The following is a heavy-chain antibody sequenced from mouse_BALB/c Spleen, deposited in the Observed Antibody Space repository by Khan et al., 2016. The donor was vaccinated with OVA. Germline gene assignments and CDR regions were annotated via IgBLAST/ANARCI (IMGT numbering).Heavy chain of an antibody. CDR3: AREEALYYFDY. D-gene: IGHD3-2*02. Sequence: VQLVESGTELVRPGASVKLSCKTSGYTFTSYWIHWVKQRSGQGLEWIARIYPGTGNTYYSEKFNDKASLTADKSSSTAYMHLSSLKSEDSAVYFCAREEALYYFDYWGQGTTLTVSA. J-gene: IGHJ2*01. V-gene: IGHV1S132*01. CDR2: IYPGTGNT. CDR1: GYTFTSYW.